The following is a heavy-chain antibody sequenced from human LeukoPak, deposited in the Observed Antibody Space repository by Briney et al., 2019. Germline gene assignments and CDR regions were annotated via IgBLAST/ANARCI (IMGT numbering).Heavy chain of an antibody. CDR1: GGSISSGGYY. D-gene: IGHD3-10*01. CDR2: IYHSGST. J-gene: IGHJ3*02. CDR3: ATYHSGIWFGEFLDAFDI. V-gene: IGHV4-30-2*01. Sequence: SQTLSLTCTVSGGSISSGGYYWSWIRQPPGKGLEWIGYIYHSGSTYYNPSLKSRVTISVDRSKNQFSLKLSSVTAADTAVYYCATYHSGIWFGEFLDAFDIWGQGTMVTVSS.